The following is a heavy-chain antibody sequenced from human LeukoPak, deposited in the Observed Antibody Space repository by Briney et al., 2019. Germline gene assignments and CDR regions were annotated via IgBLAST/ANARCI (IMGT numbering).Heavy chain of an antibody. V-gene: IGHV4-59*11. D-gene: IGHD1-26*01. CDR2: IYHIGST. J-gene: IGHJ5*01. CDR1: GASISSHY. CDR3: ARGGRWDKFDS. Sequence: PSETLSLTCTVSGASISSHYWSWIRQPPGKGLEWIGYIYHIGSTDYSPSLKGRLTISQDTSKNQISLSLTSVTTADTAMYYCARGGRWDKFDSWGQGILVSVSS.